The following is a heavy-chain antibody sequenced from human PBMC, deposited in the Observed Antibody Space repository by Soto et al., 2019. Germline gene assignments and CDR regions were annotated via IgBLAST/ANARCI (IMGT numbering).Heavy chain of an antibody. CDR1: GYTFTSYG. Sequence: ASVKVSCKTSGYTFTSYGISRVRQAPGQGLEWMGWISAYNGNTNYAQKLQGRVTMTTDTSTSTAYMELRSLRSDDTAVYYCARDLPIITMVRRDYYYGMDVWGQGTTVTVSS. J-gene: IGHJ6*02. V-gene: IGHV1-18*04. CDR2: ISAYNGNT. CDR3: ARDLPIITMVRRDYYYGMDV. D-gene: IGHD3-10*01.